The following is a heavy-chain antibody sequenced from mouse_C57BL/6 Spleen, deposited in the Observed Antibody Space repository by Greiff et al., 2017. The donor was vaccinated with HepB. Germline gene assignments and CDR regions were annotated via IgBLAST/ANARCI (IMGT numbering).Heavy chain of an antibody. Sequence: VQLQESGAELVRPGSSVKLSCKASGYTFTSYWMHWVKQRPIQGLEWIGNIDPSDSETHYNQKFKDKATLTVDKSSSTAYMQLSSLTSEDSAVYYCARGGITTVVAKDWYFDVWGTGTTVTVSS. CDR3: ARGGITTVVAKDWYFDV. V-gene: IGHV1-52*01. CDR1: GYTFTSYW. CDR2: IDPSDSET. D-gene: IGHD1-1*01. J-gene: IGHJ1*03.